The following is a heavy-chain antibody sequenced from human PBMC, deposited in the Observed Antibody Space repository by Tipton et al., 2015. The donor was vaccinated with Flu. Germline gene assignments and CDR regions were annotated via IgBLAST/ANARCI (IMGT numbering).Heavy chain of an antibody. J-gene: IGHJ3*02. D-gene: IGHD3-22*01. Sequence: QVQLVQSGAEVRKPGASVKVSCKASGYTFTGYYLHWVRQAPGQGLDWVGWISPNTGGTNYAQRYQGRVTMTRDTSISTAYMELSRLRSDDTAVYYCAREYNRGITMIIVDPVDSAFDIWGQGTTVTVSS. CDR3: AREYNRGITMIIVDPVDSAFDI. CDR2: ISPNTGGT. V-gene: IGHV1-2*02. CDR1: GYTFTGYY.